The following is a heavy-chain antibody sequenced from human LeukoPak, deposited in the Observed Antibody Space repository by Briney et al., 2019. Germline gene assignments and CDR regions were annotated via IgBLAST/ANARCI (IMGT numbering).Heavy chain of an antibody. CDR3: ARSHNEPNWLDP. CDR2: IYYSGST. J-gene: IGHJ5*02. V-gene: IGHV4-59*08. D-gene: IGHD1-1*01. Sequence: PSETLSLTCTVSGGSISSYYWSWIRQPPGKGLEWIGYIYYSGSTNYNPSLKSRVTISVDTSKNQFSLKLSSVTAADTAVYYCARSHNEPNWLDPWGQGTLVTVSS. CDR1: GGSISSYY.